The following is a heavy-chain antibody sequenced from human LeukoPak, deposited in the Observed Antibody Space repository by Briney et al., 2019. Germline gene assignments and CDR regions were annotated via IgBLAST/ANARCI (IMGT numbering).Heavy chain of an antibody. CDR2: IYYSGST. V-gene: IGHV4-39*01. Sequence: PSETLSLTCTVSGGSISSSGYYWGWIRQPPGKGLEWIGSIYYSGSTYYNPSLKGRVTISVDTSKNQFSVKLSAVTAADTAVYYCARDRVGALYWGQGTLVTVSS. J-gene: IGHJ4*02. D-gene: IGHD1-26*01. CDR3: ARDRVGALY. CDR1: GGSISSSGYY.